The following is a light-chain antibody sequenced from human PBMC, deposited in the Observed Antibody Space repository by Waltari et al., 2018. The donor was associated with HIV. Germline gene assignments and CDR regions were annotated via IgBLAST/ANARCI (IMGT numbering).Light chain of an antibody. J-gene: IGLJ1*01. CDR3: DSHTNTFTRV. CDR1: SSDVGGFGF. CDR2: DVN. V-gene: IGLV2-14*01. Sequence: QSALTQPASVSGSPGQSITISCTGTSSDVGGFGFVSWYQQCPGKAPKIVIYDVNKRPSGVSDRFSGSKSGNTASLTISGLQAEDEADYYCDSHTNTFTRVFGTGTRVTVL.